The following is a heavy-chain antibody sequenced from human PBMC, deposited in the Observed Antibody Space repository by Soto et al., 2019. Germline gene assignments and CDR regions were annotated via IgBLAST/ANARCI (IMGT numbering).Heavy chain of an antibody. V-gene: IGHV3-30*03. Sequence: PGGSLRLSCAASGFTFSSYGMHWVRQAPGTGLEWVAVISYDGNNKYFADSVKGRFTISRDNSKNTLYLQMNSLRAEDTAVYCCAREFDIVVVPAASGMDVWGQGTTVTVSS. CDR2: ISYDGNNK. CDR3: AREFDIVVVPAASGMDV. CDR1: GFTFSSYG. D-gene: IGHD2-2*01. J-gene: IGHJ6*02.